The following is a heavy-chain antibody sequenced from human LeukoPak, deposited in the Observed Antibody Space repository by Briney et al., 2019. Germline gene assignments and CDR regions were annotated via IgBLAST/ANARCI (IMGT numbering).Heavy chain of an antibody. D-gene: IGHD6-13*01. Sequence: GASVKVSCKASGYTFTSYDINWVRQATGQGLEWMGWMNPNSGNTGHAQKFQGRVTMTRNTSISTAYMELSSLRSEDTAVYYCARGIGAAAHFYYYYYMDVWGKGTTVTVSS. CDR1: GYTFTSYD. CDR2: MNPNSGNT. J-gene: IGHJ6*03. V-gene: IGHV1-8*01. CDR3: ARGIGAAAHFYYYYYMDV.